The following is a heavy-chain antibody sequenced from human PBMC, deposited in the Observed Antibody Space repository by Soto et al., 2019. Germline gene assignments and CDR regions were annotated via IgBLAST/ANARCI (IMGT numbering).Heavy chain of an antibody. Sequence: QVHLVQSGAEVKKPGASVKVSCQGSGYAFTTYGITWVRQAPGQGLEWMGWISADNGNTNYAQKLQGRVTVTRDTSTSTAYMELTSLRYDGTAVYYCARGRYGDYWGQGALVTVSS. D-gene: IGHD1-1*01. CDR3: ARGRYGDY. J-gene: IGHJ4*02. V-gene: IGHV1-18*01. CDR2: ISADNGNT. CDR1: GYAFTTYG.